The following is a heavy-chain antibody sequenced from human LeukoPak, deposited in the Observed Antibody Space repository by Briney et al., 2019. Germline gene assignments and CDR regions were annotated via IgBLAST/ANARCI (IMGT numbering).Heavy chain of an antibody. V-gene: IGHV2-5*02. CDR3: AHRLRGYNWNDGIFDY. CDR2: IYWDDDK. J-gene: IGHJ4*02. D-gene: IGHD1-1*01. CDR1: GFALRTSGVG. Sequence: SGPTLVNPTQTLTLTCTFSGFALRTSGVGVGWIRQPPGKALECLALIYWDDDKRYSPSLKTRLTITKDTSRNQVVLTMTNMDPVDTATYYCAHRLRGYNWNDGIFDYWGQGTLVTVSS.